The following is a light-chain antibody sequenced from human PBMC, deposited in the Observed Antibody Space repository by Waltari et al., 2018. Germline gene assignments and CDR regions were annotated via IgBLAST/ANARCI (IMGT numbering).Light chain of an antibody. V-gene: IGLV2-11*01. J-gene: IGLJ3*02. CDR2: DVT. CDR1: TSDVGAYNY. CDR3: CSFAGTYTWV. Sequence: SALTQPRSVSGSPGQSVTLSCTGTTSDVGAYNYASWYQHHPGKAPKLMIFDVTQRPSGVPDRFSGSKSANTASLTISGLQAEDEADYYCCSFAGTYTWVFGGGTKVTVL.